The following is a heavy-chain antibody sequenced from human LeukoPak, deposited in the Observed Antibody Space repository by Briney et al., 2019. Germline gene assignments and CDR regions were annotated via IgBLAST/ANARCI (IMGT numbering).Heavy chain of an antibody. CDR3: ARETRIEWLRFLDS. CDR2: VYKTGLF. CDR1: GDSTTSYY. J-gene: IGHJ4*02. Sequence: PSGTLSLTCSVSGDSTTSYYWGWIRQSPGKGPEWLGYVYKTGLFDYNSSLRGRVTMSVDRSKTQFSLRLSAVTAADTAVYYCARETRIEWLRFLDSWGQGTLVTVSS. V-gene: IGHV4-59*12. D-gene: IGHD5-12*01.